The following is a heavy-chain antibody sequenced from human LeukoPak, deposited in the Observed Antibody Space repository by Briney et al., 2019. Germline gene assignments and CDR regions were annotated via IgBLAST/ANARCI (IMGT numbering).Heavy chain of an antibody. Sequence: ASVKVSCKASGYTFTGYYMHWVRQAPGQGLEWTGWINPNSGGTNYAQKFQGRVTMTRDTSISIAYMELSRLRSDDTAVYYCARSVDTAMVYYFDYWGQGTLVTVSS. J-gene: IGHJ4*02. V-gene: IGHV1-2*02. CDR2: INPNSGGT. CDR3: ARSVDTAMVYYFDY. CDR1: GYTFTGYY. D-gene: IGHD5-18*01.